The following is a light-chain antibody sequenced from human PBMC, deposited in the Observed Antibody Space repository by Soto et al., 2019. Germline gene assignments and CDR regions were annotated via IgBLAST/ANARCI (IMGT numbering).Light chain of an antibody. CDR3: QQYNRLYT. J-gene: IGKJ2*01. CDR1: QSISSW. V-gene: IGKV1-5*03. CDR2: KAS. Sequence: DIQMTQSPSTLSASVGDRVTITCRASQSISSWLAWYQQKPGKAPKLLIYKASSVEIGVPSRFSGSGSGTEVTLTISSRQPDDFATYYWQQYNRLYTFGEGTKLEIK.